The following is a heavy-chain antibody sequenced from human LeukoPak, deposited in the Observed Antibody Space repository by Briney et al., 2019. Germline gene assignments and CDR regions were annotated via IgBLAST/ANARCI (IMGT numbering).Heavy chain of an antibody. Sequence: PGGSLRLSCAASGFTFSSYAMSWVRQAPGKGLEWVSAISGSGGSTYYADSVKGRFTIYRDNSKNTLYLQMNSLRAEDTAVYYCAKVQDIVVVPAVTYYYGMDVWGQGTTVTVSS. CDR1: GFTFSSYA. D-gene: IGHD2-2*01. J-gene: IGHJ6*02. CDR2: ISGSGGST. V-gene: IGHV3-23*01. CDR3: AKVQDIVVVPAVTYYYGMDV.